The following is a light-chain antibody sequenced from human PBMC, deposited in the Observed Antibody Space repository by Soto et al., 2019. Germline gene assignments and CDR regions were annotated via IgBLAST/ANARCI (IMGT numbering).Light chain of an antibody. CDR3: QQRSNWQVT. J-gene: IGKJ5*01. CDR2: DAS. V-gene: IGKV3-11*01. CDR1: ESVGNY. Sequence: IVLTQYPANLSLSPGERATLSCRASESVGNYLAWYQEKPGQAPRLLIYDASNRATGIPPRFSGSESGTDCTPTISSLEPEDFAVYYCQQRSNWQVTFGQGTRLEIK.